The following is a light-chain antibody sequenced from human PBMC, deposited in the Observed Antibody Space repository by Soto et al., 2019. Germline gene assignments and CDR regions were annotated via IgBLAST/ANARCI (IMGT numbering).Light chain of an antibody. CDR2: DDT. CDR1: VGL. Sequence: QSVLTQPASVSGSPGQSITISCTGTVGLVSWYQQHPGKVPKLIIYDDTKRPSGVSSRFSGSKSGNTASLTISGLKVEDEADYYCCSSGGSPTYVFGTGTKVTVL. J-gene: IGLJ1*01. V-gene: IGLV2-23*01. CDR3: CSSGGSPTYV.